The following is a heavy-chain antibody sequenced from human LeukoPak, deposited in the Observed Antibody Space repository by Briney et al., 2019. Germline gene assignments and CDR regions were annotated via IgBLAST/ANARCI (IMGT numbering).Heavy chain of an antibody. V-gene: IGHV3-72*01. D-gene: IGHD3-22*01. CDR3: GRIQYYYDSSGYYYASDYMDV. CDR1: GFTFSDHY. J-gene: IGHJ6*03. Sequence: GGSLRLSCAASGFTFSDHYMDWVRQAPGKGLEWVGRTRSKANSYTTEYAASVKGKFTISRDDSKNSLYLQMNSLKTEDTAVYYCGRIQYYYDSSGYYYASDYMDVWGKGTTVTVSS. CDR2: TRSKANSYTT.